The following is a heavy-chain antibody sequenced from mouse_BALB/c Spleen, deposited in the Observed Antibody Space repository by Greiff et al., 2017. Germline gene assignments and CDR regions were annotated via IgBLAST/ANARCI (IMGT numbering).Heavy chain of an antibody. Sequence: VQLKESGPSLVKPSQSLFLTCSVTGDSITSGYWNWIRKFPGNKLEYMGYISYSGSTYYSPSLKSRISITRDTSKNQYYLQLNSVTTEDTATYYCARYRYDAMDYWGQGTSGTVSS. CDR3: ARYRYDAMDY. CDR2: ISYSGST. V-gene: IGHV3-8*02. J-gene: IGHJ4*01. CDR1: GDSITSGY.